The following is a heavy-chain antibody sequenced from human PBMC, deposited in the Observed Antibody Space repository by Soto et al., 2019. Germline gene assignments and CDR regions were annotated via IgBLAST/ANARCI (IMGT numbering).Heavy chain of an antibody. J-gene: IGHJ6*02. D-gene: IGHD3-10*01. CDR3: ARGVRFGELSSMDYYYYGMDV. V-gene: IGHV4-59*12. CDR1: GGSISSYY. Sequence: PSETLSLTCTVSGGSISSYYWSWIRQPPGKGLEWIGYIYYSGSTNYNPSLKSRVTISVDTSKNQFSLKLSSVTAADTAVYYCARGVRFGELSSMDYYYYGMDVWGQGTTVTVSS. CDR2: IYYSGST.